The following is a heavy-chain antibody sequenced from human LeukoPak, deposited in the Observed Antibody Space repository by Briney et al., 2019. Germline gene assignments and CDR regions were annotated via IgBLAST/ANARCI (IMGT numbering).Heavy chain of an antibody. Sequence: ASVKVSCKASGYSFLNHDIHWVRQVPGQGLEWLGFISHRGHSTTHAQRLQGRASVTRGTSTSTVYMELNSLRSDDTAVYFCARGLSSGWHLGTGFDPWGQGTLVTVSS. D-gene: IGHD3-22*01. CDR2: ISHRGHST. CDR3: ARGLSSGWHLGTGFDP. J-gene: IGHJ5*02. V-gene: IGHV1-46*04. CDR1: GYSFLNHD.